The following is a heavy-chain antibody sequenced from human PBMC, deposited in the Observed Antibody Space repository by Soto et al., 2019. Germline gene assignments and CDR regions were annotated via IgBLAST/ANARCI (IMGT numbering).Heavy chain of an antibody. CDR1: GFTFSSFG. Sequence: GGSLRLSCVASGFTFSSFGMHWVRQAPGKAMEWVAVITYDGSDKYYADSVKGRFTISRDNSKNTLYLQMNSLKTEDTAMYYYAKIPNYNILTVHIDYWGQGTLVTVSS. J-gene: IGHJ4*02. CDR3: AKIPNYNILTVHIDY. D-gene: IGHD3-9*01. V-gene: IGHV3-30*18. CDR2: ITYDGSDK.